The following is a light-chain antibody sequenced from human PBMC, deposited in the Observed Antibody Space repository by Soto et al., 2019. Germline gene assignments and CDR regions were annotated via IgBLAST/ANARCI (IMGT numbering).Light chain of an antibody. V-gene: IGKV1-39*01. CDR2: DAS. J-gene: IGKJ2*01. Sequence: DIQMTQSPSSLSASVGDRVTVTCRASQNIIKYLNWYQHKPGKAPKVLIYDASNLQTAVPSRLSGSGSGTDFALTISSLQPEDFATYYCQQSYKTPYTFGQGTRWIS. CDR1: QNIIKY. CDR3: QQSYKTPYT.